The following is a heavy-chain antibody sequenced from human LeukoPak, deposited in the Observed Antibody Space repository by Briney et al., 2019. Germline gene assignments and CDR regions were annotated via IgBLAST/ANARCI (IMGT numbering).Heavy chain of an antibody. D-gene: IGHD3-22*01. J-gene: IGHJ4*02. CDR2: IPYDESNK. V-gene: IGHV3-30*18. CDR1: GFTFSNYG. Sequence: GGSLRLSCAASGFTFSNYGTHWVRQAPGKRLEWVALIPYDESNKYYADSVRGRFTISRDNSKNTLFLQMNSLRPEDTAVYYCAKASDSSGFRYFDYWGQGTLVTVSS. CDR3: AKASDSSGFRYFDY.